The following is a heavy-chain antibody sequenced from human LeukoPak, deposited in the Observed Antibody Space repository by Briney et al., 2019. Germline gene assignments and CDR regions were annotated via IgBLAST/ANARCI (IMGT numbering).Heavy chain of an antibody. CDR3: ARAVVEGYFDY. J-gene: IGHJ4*02. CDR1: GYSFTSYW. CDR2: IYPGDFDT. Sequence: GESLKISCKGSGYSFTSYWIGWVRQLPGKGLEGMGIIYPGDFDTRYSPSFQGQVPISAAKSISTDYLQWSSLKASDTAMYYCARAVVEGYFDYWGQGTLVTVSS. V-gene: IGHV5-51*01. D-gene: IGHD2-15*01.